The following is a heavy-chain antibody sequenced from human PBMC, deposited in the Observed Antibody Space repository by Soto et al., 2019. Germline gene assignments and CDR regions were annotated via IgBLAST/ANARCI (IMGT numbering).Heavy chain of an antibody. V-gene: IGHV3-23*01. CDR3: AKPSFPSGYDSSGYMFDY. D-gene: IGHD3-22*01. J-gene: IGHJ4*02. Sequence: EVQLLESGGGLVQPGGSLRLSCAASGFTFSSYAMSWVRQAPGKGLEWVSAISGSGGSTYYADSVKGRFTISRDNSKNTLYLQMNSLRAEDTAVYYWAKPSFPSGYDSSGYMFDYWGQGTLVTVSS. CDR1: GFTFSSYA. CDR2: ISGSGGST.